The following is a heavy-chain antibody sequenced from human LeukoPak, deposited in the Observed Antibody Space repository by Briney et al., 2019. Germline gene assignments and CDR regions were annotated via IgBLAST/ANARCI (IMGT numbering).Heavy chain of an antibody. D-gene: IGHD3-3*01. V-gene: IGHV1-2*02. CDR3: ARRYDFWSGYPTAFDY. J-gene: IGHJ4*02. CDR1: GYTFTGYY. CDR2: INPNTGGT. Sequence: ASVKVSCKASGYTFTGYYIYWVRQAPGQGLEWMGFINPNTGGTSYAQKFQGRVTMTRDTSISTAYMELSGLRSDDTAVYYCARRYDFWSGYPTAFDYWGQGTLVTVSS.